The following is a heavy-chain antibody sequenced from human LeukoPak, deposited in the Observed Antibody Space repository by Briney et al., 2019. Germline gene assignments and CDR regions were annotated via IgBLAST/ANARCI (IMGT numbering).Heavy chain of an antibody. V-gene: IGHV3-23*01. Sequence: GGSLRLSCAASGFTFSSYAMSWVRQAPGKGLEWVSAIRGSGNSTYYSDSVKGRFTISRDNAKNEVYLQMNSLRAEDTAIYYCARVMMGATVTTFHYYCMDVWGVGTTVTVSS. D-gene: IGHD4-11*01. CDR2: IRGSGNST. J-gene: IGHJ6*03. CDR3: ARVMMGATVTTFHYYCMDV. CDR1: GFTFSSYA.